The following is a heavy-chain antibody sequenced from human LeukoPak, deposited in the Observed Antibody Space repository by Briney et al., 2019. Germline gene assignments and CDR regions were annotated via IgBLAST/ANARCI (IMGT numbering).Heavy chain of an antibody. D-gene: IGHD3-16*01. CDR1: GGSVTRNY. Sequence: SETLSLTCTVSGGSVTRNYWSWLRQPPGKGLEWIGYIYYSGSTNYSPSLKSRVTMSVDPSKNQFSLNLNSVTAADTAVYYCARIVTGGASFDSGVEGTLVTVSS. V-gene: IGHV4-59*02. CDR3: ARIVTGGASFDS. J-gene: IGHJ4*02. CDR2: IYYSGST.